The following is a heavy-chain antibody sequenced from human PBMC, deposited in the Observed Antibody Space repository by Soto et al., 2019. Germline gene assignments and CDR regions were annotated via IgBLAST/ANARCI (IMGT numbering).Heavy chain of an antibody. CDR3: ASAWGDTHWYFDL. V-gene: IGHV1-69*02. CDR2: IIPILGIA. Sequence: SVKVSCKASGGTFSSYTISWVRQAPGQGLEWMGRIIPILGIANYAQKFQGRVTITADKSTSTAYMELSSLRSEDTAVYYCASAWGDTHWYFDLWGRGTLVTVSS. CDR1: GGTFSSYT. J-gene: IGHJ2*01. D-gene: IGHD2-21*02.